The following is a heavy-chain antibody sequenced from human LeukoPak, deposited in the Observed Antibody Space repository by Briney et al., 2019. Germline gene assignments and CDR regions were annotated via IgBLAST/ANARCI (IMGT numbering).Heavy chain of an antibody. CDR1: GFTFSDYY. V-gene: IGHV3-11*01. Sequence: PGGSLRPSCAASGFTFSDYYMSWFRQAPGKGLEWVSYISTSGDIIHYTDSVKGRFTISRDDARNSLYLQMNSLRAEDSAVYYCATSSGSSAWGQGTLVTVSS. D-gene: IGHD3-10*01. CDR2: ISTSGDII. J-gene: IGHJ5*02. CDR3: ATSSGSSA.